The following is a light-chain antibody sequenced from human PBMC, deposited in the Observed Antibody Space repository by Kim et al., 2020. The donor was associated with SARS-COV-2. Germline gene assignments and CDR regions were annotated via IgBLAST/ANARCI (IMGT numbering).Light chain of an antibody. Sequence: QSALTQPASVSGSPGQSITISCTGTSSDVGTYNFVSWYQQHPGEAPKLMIYEVTKRPSGVSNRFSGSKSGNTASLTISGLQADDEADYYCCSYATTSNVLFGGGTQLTVL. J-gene: IGLJ2*01. CDR2: EVT. V-gene: IGLV2-23*01. CDR3: CSYATTSNVL. CDR1: SSDVGTYNF.